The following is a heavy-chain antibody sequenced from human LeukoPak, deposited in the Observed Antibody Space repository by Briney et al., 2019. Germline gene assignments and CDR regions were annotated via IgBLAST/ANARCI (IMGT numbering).Heavy chain of an antibody. CDR1: GYTFTGYY. J-gene: IGHJ4*02. D-gene: IGHD3-22*01. CDR3: ARRPTYYYDSSGFDY. Sequence: ASVKVSCKASGYTFTGYYMHWVRQAPGQGLEWMGWINPNGGGTNYAQKFQGRVTMTRDTSISTAYMELSRLRSDDTAVYYCARRPTYYYDSSGFDYWGQGTLVTVSS. V-gene: IGHV1-2*02. CDR2: INPNGGGT.